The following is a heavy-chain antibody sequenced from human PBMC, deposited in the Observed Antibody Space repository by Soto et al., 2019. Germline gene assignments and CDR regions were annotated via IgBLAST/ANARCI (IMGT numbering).Heavy chain of an antibody. CDR1: GFTFDDYT. CDR2: ISWDGGST. CDR3: AKEAFRDYGDYVRRVVQYYYYGMDV. V-gene: IGHV3-43*01. J-gene: IGHJ6*02. D-gene: IGHD4-17*01. Sequence: EVQLVESGGVVVQPGGSLRLSCAASGFTFDDYTMHWVRQAPGKGLEWVSLISWDGGSTYYADSVKGRFTISRDNSKNSLYLQMNSLRTEDTDLYYCAKEAFRDYGDYVRRVVQYYYYGMDVWGQGTTVTVSS.